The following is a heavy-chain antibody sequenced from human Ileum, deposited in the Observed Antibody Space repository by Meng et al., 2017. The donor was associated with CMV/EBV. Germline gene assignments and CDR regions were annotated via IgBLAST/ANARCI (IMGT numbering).Heavy chain of an antibody. J-gene: IGHJ4*02. Sequence: QGQLQRWGGGLLKPSETLSPTCAVFGGSVTGYYWSWFRQSPGKGLEWIGEITHSGRTSYNLSLKSRVTISVDMSKYQFSRKLTSVTAADTAIYYCARGLASGWPDYWGQGTLVTVSS. CDR1: GGSVTGYY. CDR2: ITHSGRT. D-gene: IGHD3-10*01. CDR3: ARGLASGWPDY. V-gene: IGHV4-34*01.